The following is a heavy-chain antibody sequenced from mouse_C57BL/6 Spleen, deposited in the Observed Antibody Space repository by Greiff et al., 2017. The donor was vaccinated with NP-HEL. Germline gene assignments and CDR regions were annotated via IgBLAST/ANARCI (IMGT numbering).Heavy chain of an antibody. Sequence: QDQLQQPGAELVRPGTSVKLSCKASGYTFTSYWMHWVKQRPGQGLEWIGVIDPSDSYTNYNQKFKGKATLTVDTSSSTAYMQLSSLTSEDSAVYYCASSESPTWFAYWGQGTLVTVSA. CDR2: IDPSDSYT. CDR1: GYTFTSYW. CDR3: ASSESPTWFAY. V-gene: IGHV1-59*01. J-gene: IGHJ3*01.